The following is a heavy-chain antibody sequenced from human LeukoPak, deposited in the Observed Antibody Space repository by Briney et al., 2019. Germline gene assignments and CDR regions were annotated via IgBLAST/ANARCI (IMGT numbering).Heavy chain of an antibody. Sequence: SETLSLTCTVSGGSISSYYWSWIRQPAGKGLEWIGRIYTSGSTNYNPSLKSRVTMSVDTSKNQFSLKLSSVTAEDTAVYYCARGWQRAAAQSWFDPWGQGTLVTVSS. V-gene: IGHV4-4*07. D-gene: IGHD6-13*01. CDR3: ARGWQRAAAQSWFDP. CDR2: IYTSGST. CDR1: GGSISSYY. J-gene: IGHJ5*02.